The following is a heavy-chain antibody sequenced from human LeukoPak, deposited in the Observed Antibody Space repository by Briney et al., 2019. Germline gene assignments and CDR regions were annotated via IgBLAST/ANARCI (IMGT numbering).Heavy chain of an antibody. V-gene: IGHV4-59*12. CDR2: VYRSGQS. Sequence: SETLSLTCSVSGDSTVGYYWGWIRQSPGRAPEWLAYVYRSGQSDYNSSLRGRVTVSLDRSKTQVPLRLRSLTAADTAIYYCASGKYYYDDSASVNRASRTAFHIWAQGTMVLVSS. J-gene: IGHJ3*02. CDR1: GDSTVGYY. D-gene: IGHD3-22*01. CDR3: ASGKYYYDDSASVNRASRTAFHI.